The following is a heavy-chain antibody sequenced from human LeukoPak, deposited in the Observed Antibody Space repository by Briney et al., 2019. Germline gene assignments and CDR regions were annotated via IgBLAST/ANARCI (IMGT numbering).Heavy chain of an antibody. J-gene: IGHJ4*02. Sequence: PGRSLRLSCAASGFTFSSYGMHWVRQAPGKGLEWVAVISYDGSNKYYADSVKGRFTISRDNSKNTLYLQMNSLRAEDTAVYYCAKVGSAAGVDYWGQGTLVTVSS. CDR3: AKVGSAAGVDY. D-gene: IGHD2-2*01. CDR1: GFTFSSYG. V-gene: IGHV3-30*18. CDR2: ISYDGSNK.